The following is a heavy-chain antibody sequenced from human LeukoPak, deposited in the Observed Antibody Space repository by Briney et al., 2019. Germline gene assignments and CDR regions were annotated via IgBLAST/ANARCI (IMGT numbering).Heavy chain of an antibody. CDR2: ISWDGGST. CDR3: AKDMYNWNDGLFDY. Sequence: GGSLRLSCAASGFTFDDYTMHWVRQAPGKGLEWVSLISWDGGSTYYADSVKGRFTISRDNSKNSLYLQMNSLRTEDTALYYCAKDMYNWNDGLFDYWGQGTLVTVSS. D-gene: IGHD1-20*01. J-gene: IGHJ4*02. CDR1: GFTFDDYT. V-gene: IGHV3-43*01.